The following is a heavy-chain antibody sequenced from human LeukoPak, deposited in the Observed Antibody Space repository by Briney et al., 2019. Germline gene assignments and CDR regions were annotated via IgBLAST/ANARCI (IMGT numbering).Heavy chain of an antibody. V-gene: IGHV4-4*07. CDR3: TRTNGVTPNAGGYYYGMDV. D-gene: IGHD7-27*01. CDR2: IYTSGST. CDR1: GGSISSYY. Sequence: PSETLSLTCTVSGGSISSYYWSWIRRPAGKGLEWIGRIYTSGSTNYNPSLKSRVTMSVDTSKNQFSLKLSSVTAADTAVYYCTRTNGVTPNAGGYYYGMDVWGKGTTVTVSS. J-gene: IGHJ6*04.